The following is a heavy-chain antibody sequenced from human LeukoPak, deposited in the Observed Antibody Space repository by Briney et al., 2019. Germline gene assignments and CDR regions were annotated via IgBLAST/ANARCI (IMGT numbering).Heavy chain of an antibody. CDR3: ARVYYSSSYDYWYFDL. V-gene: IGHV4-59*01. CDR1: GGYTRSYY. Sequence: SETLSLTCTLSGGYTRSYYCGWIRQPPGEGLEWVGDIYYSGSTNYNPCLKSRVTISVDTSKKQLSLKLSSVTAADTAVYYCARVYYSSSYDYWYFDLWGRGTLVTVSS. D-gene: IGHD6-13*01. CDR2: IYYSGST. J-gene: IGHJ2*01.